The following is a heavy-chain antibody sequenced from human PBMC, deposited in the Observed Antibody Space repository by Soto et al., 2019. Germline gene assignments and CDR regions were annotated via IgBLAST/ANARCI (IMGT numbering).Heavy chain of an antibody. J-gene: IGHJ3*02. CDR3: AREMVGPGYSGYDSWSPWEAFDI. D-gene: IGHD5-12*01. V-gene: IGHV1-18*01. CDR2: ISAYNGNT. CDR1: GYTFTSYG. Sequence: QVQLVQSGAEVKKPGASVKVSCKASGYTFTSYGISWVRQAPGQGLEWMGWISAYNGNTNYAQKLQGRDTMTTDTSMSTAYREPRRQGSDDTAVYYCAREMVGPGYSGYDSWSPWEAFDIWGQGTMVTVSS.